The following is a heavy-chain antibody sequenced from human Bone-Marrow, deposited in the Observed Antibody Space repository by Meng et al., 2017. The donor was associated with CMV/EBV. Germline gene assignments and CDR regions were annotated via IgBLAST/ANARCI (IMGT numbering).Heavy chain of an antibody. V-gene: IGHV1-8*03. CDR2: LNPNSGNT. Sequence: ASVKVSCKASGYTFSSYDINWVRQATGQGLEWMGWLNPNSGNTGYAQKFQGRVTITRDTSITTAYLGLSSLTPEDTAVYYCARGRGAFDYWGQGSPVTVSS. J-gene: IGHJ4*02. CDR1: GYTFSSYD. CDR3: ARGRGAFDY. D-gene: IGHD3-10*01.